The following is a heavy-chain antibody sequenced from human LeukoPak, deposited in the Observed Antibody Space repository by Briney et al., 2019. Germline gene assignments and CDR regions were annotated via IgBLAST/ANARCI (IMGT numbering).Heavy chain of an antibody. Sequence: GGTLRLSCAASGFTFSSYWMSWVRQAPGKGLEWVADIKHDGSEKYYVDSLKSRFTISRDNAKNSLYLQMNSLRAEDTAVYYCARGAYSSSYYYYYMDVWGKGTTVTVSS. J-gene: IGHJ6*03. D-gene: IGHD6-6*01. CDR2: IKHDGSEK. V-gene: IGHV3-7*01. CDR1: GFTFSSYW. CDR3: ARGAYSSSYYYYYMDV.